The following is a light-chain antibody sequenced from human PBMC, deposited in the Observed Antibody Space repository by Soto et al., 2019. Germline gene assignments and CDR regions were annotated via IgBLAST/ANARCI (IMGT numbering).Light chain of an antibody. CDR1: QTIGPY. J-gene: IGKJ4*01. V-gene: IGKV1-39*01. Sequence: DIQMTQSPSSLSASVGDIITITCRASQTIGPYLNWYQQIPGKAPKLLIYTASTLQSGVPSRFSGSGSGTDFTLTISSLQPEDFATYYCQQSFSPTQLNFGGGTPQLTFGGGTKVEIK. CDR3: QQSFSPTQLNFGGGTPQLT. CDR2: TAS.